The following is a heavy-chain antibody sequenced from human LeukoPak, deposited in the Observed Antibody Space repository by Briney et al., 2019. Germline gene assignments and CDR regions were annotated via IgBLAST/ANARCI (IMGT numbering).Heavy chain of an antibody. D-gene: IGHD3-22*01. J-gene: IGHJ3*02. CDR2: ISYDGSNK. V-gene: IGHV3-30*18. CDR1: GFTFSSYG. Sequence: LPGGSLRLSCAASGFTFSSYGMHWVRQAPGKGLEWVAVISYDGSNKYYADSVKGRFTISRDNSKNTLYLQMNSLRAEDTAVYYCAKGESSGPFGGAFDIWGQGTMVTVSS. CDR3: AKGESSGPFGGAFDI.